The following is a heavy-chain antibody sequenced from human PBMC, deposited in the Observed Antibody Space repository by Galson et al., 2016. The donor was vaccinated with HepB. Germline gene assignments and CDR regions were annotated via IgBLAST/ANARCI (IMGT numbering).Heavy chain of an antibody. CDR1: GDSVSSNSAA. J-gene: IGHJ3*01. CDR2: TYSRSKWYT. D-gene: IGHD4-17*01. V-gene: IGHV6-1*01. CDR3: ARVGNDYGDYGDAFDV. Sequence: CAISGDSVSSNSAAWNWIRQSPSRGLEWLGRTYSRSKWYTDYAVSVRGRITINPDTSKNQFSLLLNSVTHEDTAIYYCARVGNDYGDYGDAFDVWGQGTMVTVSS.